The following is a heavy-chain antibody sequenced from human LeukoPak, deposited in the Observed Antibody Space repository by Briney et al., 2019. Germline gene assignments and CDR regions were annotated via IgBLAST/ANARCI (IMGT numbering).Heavy chain of an antibody. D-gene: IGHD3-22*01. J-gene: IGHJ4*02. V-gene: IGHV3-11*04. CDR3: ARVDSSGSLYDY. Sequence: GGSLRLSCAASGFPFSDYYMSWIRQAPGKGLEWVSYITSGGSTMYYADSVKGRFTISRDNAKNSLFLQMNSLRAEDTAVYYCARVDSSGSLYDYWGQGTLVTVSS. CDR1: GFPFSDYY. CDR2: ITSGGSTM.